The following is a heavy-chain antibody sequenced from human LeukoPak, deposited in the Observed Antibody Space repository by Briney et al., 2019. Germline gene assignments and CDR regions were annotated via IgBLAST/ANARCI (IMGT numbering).Heavy chain of an antibody. V-gene: IGHV4-59*11. CDR1: SASIASHY. J-gene: IGHJ4*02. Sequence: SETLSLTCNVSSASIASHYWSWIRQPPGKGLEWIGYVYYTGSTDYNPSLKSRVTISVDTSMSQVSLKLSSVTAADTAVYYCARQEYSSSFFMYYWGQGTLVTVSS. CDR2: VYYTGST. D-gene: IGHD6-6*01. CDR3: ARQEYSSSFFMYY.